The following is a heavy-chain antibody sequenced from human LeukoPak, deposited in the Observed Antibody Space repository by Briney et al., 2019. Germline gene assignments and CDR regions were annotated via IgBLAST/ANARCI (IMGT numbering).Heavy chain of an antibody. CDR3: ARAYDILTVDAKWFDP. CDR2: INPSGGST. D-gene: IGHD3-9*01. V-gene: IGHV1-46*01. J-gene: IGHJ5*02. CDR1: GYTFTSYY. Sequence: GASVKVSCKASGYTFTSYYMHWVRQAPGQGLEWMGIINPSGGSTSYAQKFQGRVTMTRDMSTSTVYMELSSLRSEDTAVYYCARAYDILTVDAKWFDPWGQGTLVTVSS.